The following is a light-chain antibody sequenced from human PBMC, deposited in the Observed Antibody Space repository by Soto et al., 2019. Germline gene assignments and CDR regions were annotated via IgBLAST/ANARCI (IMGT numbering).Light chain of an antibody. CDR3: QQSYSTPPLT. CDR2: AAS. J-gene: IGKJ4*01. V-gene: IGKV1-39*01. Sequence: DIQMTQSPSSLSASVGDRVTITCRASQSISSYLNWYQQKPGKAPQLLIYAASSLQSGVPSSFSGSGSGTDFTLTISSLQPEDFATYYCQQSYSTPPLTFGGGTKVEIK. CDR1: QSISSY.